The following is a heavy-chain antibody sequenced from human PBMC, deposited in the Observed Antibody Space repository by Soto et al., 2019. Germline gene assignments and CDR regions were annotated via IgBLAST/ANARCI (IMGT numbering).Heavy chain of an antibody. J-gene: IGHJ6*03. V-gene: IGHV3-23*01. CDR1: GFTFSSYG. Sequence: EVQLLESGGGLVQPGGSLRLSCAASGFTFSSYGMSWVRQAPGKGLEWVSAISGSGGSTYYADSVKGRFTISRDNSKNTLYLQMNSLRAEDTAVYYCAKGQRGYYYYMDVWGKGTTVTVSS. CDR2: ISGSGGST. D-gene: IGHD6-25*01. CDR3: AKGQRGYYYYMDV.